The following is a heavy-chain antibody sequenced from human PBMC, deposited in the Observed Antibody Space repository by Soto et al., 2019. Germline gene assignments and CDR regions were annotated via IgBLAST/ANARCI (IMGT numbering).Heavy chain of an antibody. D-gene: IGHD2-2*01. CDR3: AREAGYSSRTSCYRRAFNT. CDR2: VNTGGGTS. Sequence: EVQLVESGGDLVRPGGSLRLSCAASGFTFSGHWMHWVRQVPGKGLEWVSRVNTGGGTSAYADSVKGRFTISRENAKNTLYLQMSGLRAEEAAVYYCAREAGYSSRTSCYRRAFNTWGKGTTVSVSS. V-gene: IGHV3-74*03. CDR1: GFTFSGHW. J-gene: IGHJ3*02.